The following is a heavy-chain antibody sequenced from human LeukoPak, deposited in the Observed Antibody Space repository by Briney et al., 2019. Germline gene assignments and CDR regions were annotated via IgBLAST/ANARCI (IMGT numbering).Heavy chain of an antibody. Sequence: GESLKISCKGSGYSFTSYWIGWVRQIPGKGLGWMGIIYPGDSETRYSPSFQGQVTISADKSISTAYLQWGSLKASDTAMYYCARSHILTGYPFDYWGQGTLVTVSS. CDR1: GYSFTSYW. D-gene: IGHD3-9*01. V-gene: IGHV5-51*01. J-gene: IGHJ4*02. CDR3: ARSHILTGYPFDY. CDR2: IYPGDSET.